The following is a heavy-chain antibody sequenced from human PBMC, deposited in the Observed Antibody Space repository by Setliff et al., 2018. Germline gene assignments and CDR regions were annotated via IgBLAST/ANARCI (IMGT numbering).Heavy chain of an antibody. J-gene: IGHJ4*02. D-gene: IGHD5-12*01. V-gene: IGHV4-39*01. Sequence: KPSETLSLTCTVSGGSISSPSYFWGWVRQPPGKEMEWIATIYYSGGSYYNPSLKSRLTISVDTSKNLFSLKLSSVTTADTAVYYCARHYGGGYKHFDYWGQGTLVTVSS. CDR3: ARHYGGGYKHFDY. CDR1: GGSISSPSYF. CDR2: IYYSGGS.